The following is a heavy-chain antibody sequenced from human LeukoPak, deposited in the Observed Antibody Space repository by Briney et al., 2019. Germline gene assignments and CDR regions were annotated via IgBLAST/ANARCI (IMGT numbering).Heavy chain of an antibody. CDR3: ARDSGYYERRFDY. V-gene: IGHV4-4*02. CDR2: IYHSGST. J-gene: IGHJ4*02. Sequence: SGTLSLTCAVSGGSISSGNWWSWVRQPPGKGLEWIGEIYHSGSTNYNPSLKSRVTISVDKSKNQFSLKLTSVTAADTAVYYCARDSGYYERRFDYWGQGTLVTVSS. D-gene: IGHD3-22*01. CDR1: GGSISSGNW.